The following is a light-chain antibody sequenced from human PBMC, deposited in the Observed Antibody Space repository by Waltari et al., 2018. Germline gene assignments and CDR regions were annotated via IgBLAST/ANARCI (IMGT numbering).Light chain of an antibody. Sequence: DIRMTQSPSSVSASVGDRVTITCRASQSISSSLAWYQQKPGKAPTLLIYSASTLQTGVPARFRGSGSATDFSLTINSLQPEDFATYFCQQGASVPPTFGQGT. V-gene: IGKV1-12*01. CDR1: QSISSS. J-gene: IGKJ1*01. CDR3: QQGASVPPT. CDR2: SAS.